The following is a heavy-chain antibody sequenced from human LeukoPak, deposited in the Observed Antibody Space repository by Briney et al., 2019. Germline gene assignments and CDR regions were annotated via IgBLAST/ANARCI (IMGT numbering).Heavy chain of an antibody. CDR1: GGSISSGDYY. J-gene: IGHJ6*03. CDR3: ARELVDCSSTSCPRYYYYYMDV. D-gene: IGHD2-2*01. CDR2: IYYSGST. Sequence: SQTLSLTCTVSGGSISSGDYYWSWLRQPPGKGLEWIGYIYYSGSTYYNPSLKSRVTISVDTSKTQFSLKLSSVTAADTAVYYCARELVDCSSTSCPRYYYYYMDVWGKGTTVTVSS. V-gene: IGHV4-30-4*08.